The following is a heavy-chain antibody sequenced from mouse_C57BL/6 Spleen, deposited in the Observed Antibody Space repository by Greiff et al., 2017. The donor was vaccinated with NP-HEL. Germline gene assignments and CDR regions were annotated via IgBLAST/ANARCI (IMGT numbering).Heavy chain of an antibody. CDR1: GYSFTGYF. CDR3: ARGTTVVAPYAMDY. V-gene: IGHV1-20*01. J-gene: IGHJ4*01. D-gene: IGHD1-1*01. CDR2: INPYNGDT. Sequence: DVKLQESGPELVKPGDSVKISCKASGYSFTGYFMNWVMQSHGKSLEWIGRINPYNGDTFYNQKFKGKATLTVDKSSSTAHMELRSLTSEDSAVYYCARGTTVVAPYAMDYWGQGTSVTVSS.